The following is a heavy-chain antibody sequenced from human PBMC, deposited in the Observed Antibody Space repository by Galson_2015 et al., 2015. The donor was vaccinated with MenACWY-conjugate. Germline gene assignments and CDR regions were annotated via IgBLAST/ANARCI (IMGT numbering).Heavy chain of an antibody. Sequence: SVKVSCKASGGTFSSYAISWVRQAPGQGLEWMGGIIPIFGTANYAQKLQGRVTMTTDTSTGTAYMELRSLRSDDTAVYYCARARGYGYGGYVRRWFDPWGQGTLVTVSS. J-gene: IGHJ5*02. V-gene: IGHV1-69*05. CDR2: IIPIFGTA. CDR1: GGTFSSYA. CDR3: ARARGYGYGGYVRRWFDP. D-gene: IGHD4-17*01.